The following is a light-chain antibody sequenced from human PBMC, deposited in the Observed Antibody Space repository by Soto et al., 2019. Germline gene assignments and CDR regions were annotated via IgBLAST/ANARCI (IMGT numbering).Light chain of an antibody. V-gene: IGKV1-39*01. J-gene: IGKJ2*01. CDR1: QSISSY. CDR3: QQIYSTPYT. Sequence: DIQMTQSPSSLSASVGDRVTITCRASQSISSYLNWYQQKPGKAHKLLIYAASSLQSGVPSRFSGSGSGTDFTLTISSLQPEDFATYYCQQIYSTPYTFGQGTKLEIK. CDR2: AAS.